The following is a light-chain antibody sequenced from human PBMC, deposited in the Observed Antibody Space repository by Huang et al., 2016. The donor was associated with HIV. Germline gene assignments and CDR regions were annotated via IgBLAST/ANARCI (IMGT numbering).Light chain of an antibody. Sequence: DIQMTQSPSSLSASVGDRVTVTCRASQSIGNYLNWYQQKPGKAPKLLIYGASSLQSGVTSRLSGSGSGTVFILSITSLQPEDFATYYCQQSYNSWTFGQGTKVDIK. J-gene: IGKJ1*01. CDR2: GAS. CDR3: QQSYNSWT. CDR1: QSIGNY. V-gene: IGKV1-39*01.